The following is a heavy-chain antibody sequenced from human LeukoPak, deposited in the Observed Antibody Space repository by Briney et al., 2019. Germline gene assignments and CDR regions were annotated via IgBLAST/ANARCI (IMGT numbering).Heavy chain of an antibody. Sequence: GGSLRLSCAASGFTFSNAWMSWVRQAPGKGLEWVGRIKSKTDGGTTDYAAPVKGRFTISRDDSKNTLYLQMNSLKTENTAVYYCMRPYYYDSSGYQDYWGQGTLVTVSS. D-gene: IGHD3-22*01. CDR1: GFTFSNAW. J-gene: IGHJ4*02. CDR3: MRPYYYDSSGYQDY. CDR2: IKSKTDGGTT. V-gene: IGHV3-15*01.